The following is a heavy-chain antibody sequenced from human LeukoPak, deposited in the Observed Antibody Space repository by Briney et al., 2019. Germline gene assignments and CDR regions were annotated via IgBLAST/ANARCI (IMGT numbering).Heavy chain of an antibody. Sequence: KPSETLSLTCTVSGGSISSSSYYWSWIRQPAGKGLEWIGRIYTSGSTNYNPSLKSRVTISVDTSKNQFSLKLSSVTAADTAVYYCAREQWEPGVDYWGQGTLVTVSS. CDR2: IYTSGST. CDR1: GGSISSSSYY. D-gene: IGHD1-26*01. V-gene: IGHV4-61*02. J-gene: IGHJ4*02. CDR3: AREQWEPGVDY.